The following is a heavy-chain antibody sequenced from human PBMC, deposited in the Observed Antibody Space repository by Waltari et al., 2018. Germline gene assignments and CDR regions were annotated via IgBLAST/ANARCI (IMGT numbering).Heavy chain of an antibody. V-gene: IGHV4-39*07. CDR3: AREEIYYDTSGYYFDY. CDR1: GDSISRSSYY. D-gene: IGHD3-22*01. J-gene: IGHJ4*02. Sequence: QLQLQESGPGLVKPSETLSLTCTVSGDSISRSSYYWGWIRQPPGKGLEWIASIYYSGSKYYNPSLRSRLTISLDTSKNQFSLKVSSVTAADTAVYYCAREEIYYDTSGYYFDYWGQGTLVTVSS. CDR2: IYYSGSK.